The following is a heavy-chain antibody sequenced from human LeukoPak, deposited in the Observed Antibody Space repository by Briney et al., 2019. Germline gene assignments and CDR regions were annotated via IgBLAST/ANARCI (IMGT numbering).Heavy chain of an antibody. CDR1: RHSFHSQW. J-gene: IGHJ4*02. CDR2: IYPGDSDT. Sequence: GESLKISCKAPRHSFHSQWIGWVRQMPGKGLQWMGIIYPGDSDTRYSPSFQGQVTISADTSISAAYLQWNSLEASDTAIYYCARRGDSDFRIDWGQGTLVTVSS. V-gene: IGHV5-51*01. D-gene: IGHD2-21*02. CDR3: ARRGDSDFRID.